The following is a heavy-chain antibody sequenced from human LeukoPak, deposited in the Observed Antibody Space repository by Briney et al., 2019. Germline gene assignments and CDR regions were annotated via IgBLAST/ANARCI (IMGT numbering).Heavy chain of an antibody. Sequence: PGGSLRLSCAASGFTFSSYVMRWVRQAPGKGLEWVSVISGSGDSTDYADSVKGRFTISRDNSKNTLYLQMNSLRVEDTAVYYCAREAPGGSYYHWGQGTLVTVSS. CDR3: AREAPGGSYYH. CDR2: ISGSGDST. D-gene: IGHD1-26*01. V-gene: IGHV3-23*01. CDR1: GFTFSSYV. J-gene: IGHJ5*02.